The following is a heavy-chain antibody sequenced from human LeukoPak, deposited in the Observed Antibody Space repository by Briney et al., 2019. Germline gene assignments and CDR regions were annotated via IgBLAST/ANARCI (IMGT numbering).Heavy chain of an antibody. J-gene: IGHJ4*02. CDR2: ITSSSTTI. D-gene: IGHD6-19*01. V-gene: IGHV3-48*01. Sequence: GGSLRLSGAASGFTFSSYSMNWVRQAPGKGLEWVSYITSSSTTIYYADSVKGRFTISRDNAKNSLYLQMNSLRAEDTAVYYCARELKSVGSGWYGTDYWGQGTLVTVSS. CDR3: ARELKSVGSGWYGTDY. CDR1: GFTFSSYS.